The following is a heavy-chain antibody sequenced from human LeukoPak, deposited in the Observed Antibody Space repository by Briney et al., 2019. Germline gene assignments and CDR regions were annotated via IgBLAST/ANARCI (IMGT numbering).Heavy chain of an antibody. V-gene: IGHV1-69*04. CDR1: GGTFSSYA. J-gene: IGHJ2*01. CDR3: ARRRTYYYDSSGYSDWYFDL. CDR2: IIPILGIA. D-gene: IGHD3-22*01. Sequence: ASVKVSCKASGGTFSSYAISWVRQAPGQGLEWMGRIIPILGIANYAQKFQGRVTITADKSTSTAYMELSSLRSEDTAVYYCARRRTYYYDSSGYSDWYFDLWGRGTLVTVSS.